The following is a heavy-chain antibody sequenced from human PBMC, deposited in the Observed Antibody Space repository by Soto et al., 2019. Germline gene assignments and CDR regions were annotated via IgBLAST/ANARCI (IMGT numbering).Heavy chain of an antibody. Sequence: SVKVSCKASGFTFFTSALHWVRQARGKGLEWIAWIVVGSGNTNYAQMFQERVTITRDMSTHTAYMELTSLRSEDTAVYYCAAEPYCGGDCYFDYWAQGIMVTVSS. CDR1: GFTFFTSA. D-gene: IGHD2-21*02. V-gene: IGHV1-58*01. J-gene: IGHJ4*02. CDR2: IVVGSGNT. CDR3: AAEPYCGGDCYFDY.